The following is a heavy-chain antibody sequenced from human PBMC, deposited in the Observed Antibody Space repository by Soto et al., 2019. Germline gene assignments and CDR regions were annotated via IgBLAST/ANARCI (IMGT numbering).Heavy chain of an antibody. CDR2: IYYSGST. V-gene: IGHV4-30-4*01. D-gene: IGHD6-13*01. Sequence: QVQLQESGPGLVKPSQTLSLTCTVSGGSISSGDYYWSWIRQPPGKGLEWIGYIYYSGSTYYNPSLKSRVTISVDTSKNQFSLKLSSVTAADTAVYYCARDGTGTAAAGGDYYYGMDVWGQGTTVTVSS. CDR3: ARDGTGTAAAGGDYYYGMDV. J-gene: IGHJ6*02. CDR1: GGSISSGDYY.